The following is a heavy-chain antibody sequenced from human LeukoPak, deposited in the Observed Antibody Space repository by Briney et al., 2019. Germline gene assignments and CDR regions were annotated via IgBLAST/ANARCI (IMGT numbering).Heavy chain of an antibody. CDR2: ISSSSSYT. D-gene: IGHD2-2*01. Sequence: KPGGSLRLSSAASGFSFSDYYMSWIRQAPGKGLEWVSYISSSSSYTNYADSVKGRFTISRDNAKNSLYLQMNSLRAEDTAVYYCASGPAVKGSYWGQGTLVTVSS. V-gene: IGHV3-11*03. CDR3: ASGPAVKGSY. J-gene: IGHJ4*02. CDR1: GFSFSDYY.